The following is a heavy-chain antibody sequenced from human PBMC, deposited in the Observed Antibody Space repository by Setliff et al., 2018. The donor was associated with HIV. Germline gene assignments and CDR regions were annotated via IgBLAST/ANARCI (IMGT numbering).Heavy chain of an antibody. Sequence: GSLRLSCAVSGFTFSDYYMTWIRQAPGKGLEWVSYISSSGSSIYYADSVKGRFTISRDNAKNSLYLQMNSLRAEDTAVYYCARGGPLEWSYYPRPNWFDPWGQGTLVTVSS. CDR2: ISSSGSSI. CDR1: GFTFSDYY. CDR3: ARGGPLEWSYYPRPNWFDP. V-gene: IGHV3-11*04. D-gene: IGHD3-3*01. J-gene: IGHJ5*02.